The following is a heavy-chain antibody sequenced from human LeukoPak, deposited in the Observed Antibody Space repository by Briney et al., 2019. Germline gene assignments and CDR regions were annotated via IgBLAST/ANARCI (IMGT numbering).Heavy chain of an antibody. CDR2: IYYSGST. J-gene: IGHJ3*02. CDR1: GGSISGYY. CDR3: ARDSVDYDFWSGRGISDAFDI. V-gene: IGHV4-59*01. D-gene: IGHD3-3*01. Sequence: PSETLSLTCSVSGGSISGYYWSWIRQPPGKGLEWIGYIYYSGSTNYNPSLKSRVTISVDTSKNQFSLKLSSVTAADTAVYYCARDSVDYDFWSGRGISDAFDIWGQGTMVTVSS.